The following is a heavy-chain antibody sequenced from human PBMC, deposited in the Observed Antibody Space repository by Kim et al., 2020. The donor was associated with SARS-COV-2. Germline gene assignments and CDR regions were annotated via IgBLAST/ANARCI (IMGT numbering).Heavy chain of an antibody. Sequence: TYYNPSLKSRVTISVDTSKNQFSLKLSSVTAADTAVYYCARQDSSYLSDYWGQGTLVTVSS. V-gene: IGHV4-39*01. D-gene: IGHD3-22*01. CDR2: T. CDR3: ARQDSSYLSDY. J-gene: IGHJ4*02.